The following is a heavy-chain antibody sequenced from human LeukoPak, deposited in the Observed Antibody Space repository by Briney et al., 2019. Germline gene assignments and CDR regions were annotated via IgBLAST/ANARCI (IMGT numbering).Heavy chain of an antibody. CDR1: GFTVSSNY. V-gene: IGHV3-66*02. Sequence: QPGGSLRLSCAASGFTVSSNYMSWVRQAPGKGLEWVSVIYSGGSKYYADSVKGRFTISRDNSKNTLYLQMNSLRAEDTAGYYCARAVPLMGGYFDYWGQGTLVTVSS. CDR3: ARAVPLMGGYFDY. D-gene: IGHD1-26*01. J-gene: IGHJ4*02. CDR2: IYSGGSK.